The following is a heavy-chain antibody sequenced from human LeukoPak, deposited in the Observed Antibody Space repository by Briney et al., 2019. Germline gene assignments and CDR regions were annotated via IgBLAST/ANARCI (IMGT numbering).Heavy chain of an antibody. CDR1: GFTVSSNY. CDR3: ARVERVAVAEDAFDI. Sequence: GGSLRLSCAASGFTVSSNYMSWVRQAPGKGLEWVSVIYTGGSTYYADSVKGRFTISRDNSKNTLHLQMNSLRAEDTAVYYCARVERVAVAEDAFDIWGQGTMVTVSS. CDR2: IYTGGST. J-gene: IGHJ3*02. V-gene: IGHV3-53*01. D-gene: IGHD6-19*01.